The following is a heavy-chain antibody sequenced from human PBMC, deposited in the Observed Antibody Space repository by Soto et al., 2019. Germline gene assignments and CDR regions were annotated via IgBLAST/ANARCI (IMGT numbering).Heavy chain of an antibody. J-gene: IGHJ4*02. CDR1: GGSISSSSYY. Sequence: QLQLQESGPGLVKPSETLSLTCTVSGGSISSSSYYWGWIRQPPGKGLEWIGSIYYSGSTYSNPSLKSRGTISVDTSKNQFSLKLSSVTAADTAVYYPVVVVAATLAPDYWGQGTLVTVSS. CDR2: IYYSGST. D-gene: IGHD2-15*01. V-gene: IGHV4-39*01. CDR3: VVVVAATLAPDY.